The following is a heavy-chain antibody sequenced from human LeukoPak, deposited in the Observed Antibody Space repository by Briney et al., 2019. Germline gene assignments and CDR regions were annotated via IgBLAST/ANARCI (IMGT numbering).Heavy chain of an antibody. CDR2: INPSGGST. Sequence: ASVKVSCKASGYTFTSYGISWVRQAPGQGLEWMGIINPSGGSTSYAQKFQGRVTMTRDMSTSTVYMELSSLRSEDTAVYYCARDIRSTDWYFDLWGRGTLVTVSS. CDR1: GYTFTSYG. J-gene: IGHJ2*01. V-gene: IGHV1-46*01. CDR3: ARDIRSTDWYFDL. D-gene: IGHD2-2*01.